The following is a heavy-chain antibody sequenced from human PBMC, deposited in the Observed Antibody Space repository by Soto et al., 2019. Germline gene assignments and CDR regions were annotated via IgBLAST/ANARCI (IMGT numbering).Heavy chain of an antibody. CDR3: ARELVQVVAATHDAFDI. V-gene: IGHV4-59*01. Sequence: SETLSLTCTASGGSISSYYWSWIRQPPGKGLEWIGYIYYSGSTNYNPSLKSRVTISVDTSKNQFSLKLSSVTAADTAVYYCARELVQVVAATHDAFDIWGQGTMVTVSS. J-gene: IGHJ3*02. CDR2: IYYSGST. D-gene: IGHD2-15*01. CDR1: GGSISSYY.